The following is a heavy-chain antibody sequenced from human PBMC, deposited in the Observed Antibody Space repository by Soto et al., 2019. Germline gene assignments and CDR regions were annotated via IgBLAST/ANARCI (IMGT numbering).Heavy chain of an antibody. CDR2: INHSGST. CDR1: GGSFSGYY. D-gene: IGHD3-10*01. Sequence: TSETLSLTCAVYGGSFSGYYWSWIRQPPGKGLEWIGEINHSGSTNYNPSLKSRVTISVDTSKNQFSLKLSSVTAADTAVYYCARVVKVVRGVIIGSYYYYGMDVWGQGTTVTVSS. V-gene: IGHV4-34*01. J-gene: IGHJ6*02. CDR3: ARVVKVVRGVIIGSYYYYGMDV.